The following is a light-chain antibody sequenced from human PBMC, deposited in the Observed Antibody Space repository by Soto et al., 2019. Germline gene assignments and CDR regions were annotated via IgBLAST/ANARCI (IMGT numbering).Light chain of an antibody. V-gene: IGLV2-23*01. CDR3: SSYAGSPTYV. CDR1: SNDVGTYNL. CDR2: EGF. J-gene: IGLJ1*01. Sequence: QSALTQPASVSGSPGQSITLSCTGTSNDVGTYNLVSWYQQHPDKAPKLIIFEGFKRPSGVSNRFSGSKSGNTASLTISGLQAEDEADYYCSSYAGSPTYVLGPGTKVTVL.